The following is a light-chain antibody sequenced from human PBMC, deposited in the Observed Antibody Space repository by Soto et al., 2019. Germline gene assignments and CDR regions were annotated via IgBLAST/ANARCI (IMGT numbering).Light chain of an antibody. CDR2: WAS. CDR3: QQYYTSPWT. V-gene: IGKV4-1*01. Sequence: DIVMTQSPDSLAVSLGERATINCKSSQSILYSSNNKNHLAWYQQKAGQPPKLLIYWASTRESGVPGRFSGSGSGTDFTLAISSLQAEDVAVYYCQQYYTSPWTFGQGNKVEIK. CDR1: QSILYSSNNKNH. J-gene: IGKJ1*01.